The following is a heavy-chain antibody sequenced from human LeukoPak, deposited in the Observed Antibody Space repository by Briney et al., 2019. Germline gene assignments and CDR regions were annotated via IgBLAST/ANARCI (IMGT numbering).Heavy chain of an antibody. Sequence: GGSLRLSCAASGFTFSSYAMSWVRQAPGKGLEWVSAISGSGGSTYYADSVKGRFTISRDNSKNTLYLQMNSLRAEDTAVYFCARLRLSGGSFSVGWFDPWGQGIQVTVSS. V-gene: IGHV3-23*01. J-gene: IGHJ5*02. CDR2: ISGSGGST. CDR3: ARLRLSGGSFSVGWFDP. CDR1: GFTFSSYA. D-gene: IGHD1-26*01.